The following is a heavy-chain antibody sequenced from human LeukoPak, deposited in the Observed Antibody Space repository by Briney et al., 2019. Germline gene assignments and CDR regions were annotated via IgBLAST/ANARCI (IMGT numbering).Heavy chain of an antibody. J-gene: IGHJ4*02. Sequence: ASVKVSCKVSGYTLTELSMHWVRQAPGKGLEWMGGFDPEDGETIYAQKFQGRVTMTEDTSTDTAYMELSSLRSEDTAVYYCATDDALRFGETYWGQGTLVTVSS. V-gene: IGHV1-24*01. CDR1: GYTLTELS. D-gene: IGHD3-10*01. CDR2: FDPEDGET. CDR3: ATDDALRFGETY.